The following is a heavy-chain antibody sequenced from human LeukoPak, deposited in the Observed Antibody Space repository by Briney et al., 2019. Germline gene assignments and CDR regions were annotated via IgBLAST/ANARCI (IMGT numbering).Heavy chain of an antibody. CDR3: ASGDINYSDAFDI. Sequence: GASVKVSCKASGYTFTSYGISWVRQAPGQGLEWMGWISAYNGNTNYAQKLQGRVTMTTDTSTSTAYMELSSLRSEDTAVYYCASGDINYSDAFDIWGQGTMVTVSS. J-gene: IGHJ3*02. D-gene: IGHD2-21*02. CDR1: GYTFTSYG. V-gene: IGHV1-18*01. CDR2: ISAYNGNT.